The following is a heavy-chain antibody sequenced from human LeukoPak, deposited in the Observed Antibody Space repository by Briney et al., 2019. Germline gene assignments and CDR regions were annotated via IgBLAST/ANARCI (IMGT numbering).Heavy chain of an antibody. Sequence: GGSLRLSCAASGFTFSSYSMNWVRQAPGKGLEWVSSITRSSYIYYADSMKGRFTVSRDNAKNSLYLQMNSLRAEDTAIYYCAKPARTDYADYWGQGTLVTVSS. V-gene: IGHV3-21*04. CDR3: AKPARTDYADY. CDR1: GFTFSSYS. D-gene: IGHD1-14*01. J-gene: IGHJ4*02. CDR2: ITRSSYI.